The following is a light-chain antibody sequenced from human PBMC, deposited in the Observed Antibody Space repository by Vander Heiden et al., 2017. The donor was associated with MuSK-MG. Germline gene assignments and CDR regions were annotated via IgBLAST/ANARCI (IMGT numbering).Light chain of an antibody. CDR3: HSRGNADVV. J-gene: IGLJ2*01. Sequence: SSELTQDPAVSVALGPTVRITCHRDSLRSYHAGWYQQKPGQAPLLVIYGQNNRPSGIPDRFSGSTSGNTASLTITGALAEDEADYYCHSRGNADVVFGGGTRLTVL. CDR2: GQN. CDR1: SLRSYH. V-gene: IGLV3-19*01.